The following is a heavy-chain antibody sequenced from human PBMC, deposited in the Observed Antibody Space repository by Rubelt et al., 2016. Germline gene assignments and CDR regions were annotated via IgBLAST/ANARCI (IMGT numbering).Heavy chain of an antibody. CDR1: GFTFDDYA. D-gene: IGHD3-10*01. CDR2: ISWNSGSI. J-gene: IGHJ3*02. V-gene: IGHV3-9*01. Sequence: EVQLLESGGGLVQPGGSLRLSCAASGFTFDDYAMHWVRQAPGKGLEWVSGISWNSGSIGYGDSVKGRFTSSRDNAKNSRYLQMNSLRAEDTALYYCAKDYYYGSGSDAFDIWGQGTMVTVSS. CDR3: AKDYYYGSGSDAFDI.